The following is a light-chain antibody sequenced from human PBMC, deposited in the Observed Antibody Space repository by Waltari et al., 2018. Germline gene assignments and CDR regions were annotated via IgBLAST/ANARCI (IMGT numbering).Light chain of an antibody. CDR3: TAYTTSATLV. CDR2: DVR. J-gene: IGLJ3*02. CDR1: SKDVGANDY. V-gene: IGLV2-14*03. Sequence: HSALSQPASVSGSPGQSVTISCTGTSKDVGANDYASWYQQHPGRAPKLMIYDVRQRSSGVSNRSSGSRAGNTASLTISGLQTEDEADYYCTAYTTSATLVFGGGTRLTVL.